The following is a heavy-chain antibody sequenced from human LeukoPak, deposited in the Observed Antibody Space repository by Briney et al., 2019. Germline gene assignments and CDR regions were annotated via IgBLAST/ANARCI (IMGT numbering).Heavy chain of an antibody. Sequence: SQTLSFTCTVSGGSISSGDYYWSWIRQPPGKGLEWIGYIYYSGSTYYNPSLKSRVTISVDTSKNQFSLKLSSVTAADTAVYYCARDQGDSSGSGFDPWGQGTLVTVSS. J-gene: IGHJ5*02. D-gene: IGHD6-19*01. CDR2: IYYSGST. V-gene: IGHV4-30-4*08. CDR3: ARDQGDSSGSGFDP. CDR1: GGSISSGDYY.